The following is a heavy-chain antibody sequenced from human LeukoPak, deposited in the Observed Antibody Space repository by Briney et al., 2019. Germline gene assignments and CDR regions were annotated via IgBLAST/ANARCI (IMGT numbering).Heavy chain of an antibody. V-gene: IGHV4-39*07. CDR3: ARFSYGSGSYDRAFDY. J-gene: IGHJ4*02. CDR2: IYYSGST. Sequence: SETLSLTCTVSGGSISSSSYYWGWIRQPPGKGLEWIGSIYYSGSTYYNPSLKSRVTISVDTSKNQFSLKLSSVTAADTAVYYCARFSYGSGSYDRAFDYWGQGTLVTVSS. D-gene: IGHD3-10*01. CDR1: GGSISSSSYY.